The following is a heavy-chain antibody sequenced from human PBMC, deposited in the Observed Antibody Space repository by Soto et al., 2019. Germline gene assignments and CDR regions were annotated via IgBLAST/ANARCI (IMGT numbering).Heavy chain of an antibody. CDR2: TYHSGNP. V-gene: IGHV4-30-2*01. D-gene: IGHD4-17*01. Sequence: SETLSLTCDVSGDTISTGGYTWAWIRQPPGKALEWIGHTYHSGNPYYNPSLKSRVTISVDRSKNQFSLKLSSVTAADTAVYYCASGLVTTLHYWGQGTLVTVSS. CDR3: ASGLVTTLHY. CDR1: GDTISTGGYT. J-gene: IGHJ4*02.